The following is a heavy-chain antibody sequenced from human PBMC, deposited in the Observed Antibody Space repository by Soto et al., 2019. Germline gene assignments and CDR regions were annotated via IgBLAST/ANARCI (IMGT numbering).Heavy chain of an antibody. CDR1: GFTFPDYT. D-gene: IGHD6-13*01. CDR2: INWDSTTI. V-gene: IGHV3-9*01. J-gene: IGHJ3*01. Sequence: EVQLVESGGGLVQPGRSLRLSCVASGFTFPDYTMHWVRQLPGKGLEWVSTINWDSTTIGYADSVKGRFTISRDDAKNSLYLQMNSLRVEDTALYYCAKYYSSSRRDAFDFWGQGTMVTVSS. CDR3: AKYYSSSRRDAFDF.